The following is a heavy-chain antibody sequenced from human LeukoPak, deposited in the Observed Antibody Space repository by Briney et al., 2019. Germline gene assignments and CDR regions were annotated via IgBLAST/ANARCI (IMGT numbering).Heavy chain of an antibody. V-gene: IGHV1-2*02. D-gene: IGHD6-19*01. CDR2: INPNSGGT. J-gene: IGHJ6*03. CDR3: ARDGAVAGRDYYYYYMDV. CDR1: GYTFTGYY. Sequence: EASVKVSCKASGYTFTGYYMHWVRQAPGQGLEWMGWINPNSGGTNYAQKFQGRVTMTRDTSISTAYMELSRLRSDDTAVYYCARDGAVAGRDYYYYYMDVWGKGTTVTVSS.